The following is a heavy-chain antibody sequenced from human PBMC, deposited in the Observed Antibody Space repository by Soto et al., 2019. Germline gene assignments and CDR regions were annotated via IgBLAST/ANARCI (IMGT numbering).Heavy chain of an antibody. CDR2: IYSGGTT. J-gene: IGHJ4*02. CDR1: GFTVSSNY. D-gene: IGHD3-22*01. CDR3: VRGDSSGYGFDY. Sequence: EVQLVESGGGLIQPGGSLRLSCAASGFTVSSNYMSWVRQAPGKGLEWVSVIYSGGTTYYTDSVKGRFTISRANSKNTLYLQRSSLRAEDTAVYYCVRGDSSGYGFDYWGQGTLVTVSS. V-gene: IGHV3-53*01.